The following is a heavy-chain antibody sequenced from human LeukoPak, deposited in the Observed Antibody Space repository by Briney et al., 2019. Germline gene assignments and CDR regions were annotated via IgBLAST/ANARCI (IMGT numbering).Heavy chain of an antibody. CDR3: ARGSGPVHY. CDR2: IYYSGST. J-gene: IGHJ4*02. CDR1: GVSISSGGYY. V-gene: IGHV4-31*03. Sequence: PSETLSLTCTVSGVSISSGGYYWSWIRQHPGKGLEWIGYIYYSGSTYYNPSLKSRVTISVDTYKNQFSLKLSSVTAADTAVYYCARGSGPVHYWGQGTLVTVSS.